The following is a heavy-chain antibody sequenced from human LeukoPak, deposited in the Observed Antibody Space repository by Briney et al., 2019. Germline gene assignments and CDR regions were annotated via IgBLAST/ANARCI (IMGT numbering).Heavy chain of an antibody. J-gene: IGHJ4*02. CDR2: ISDSGDST. Sequence: PGGSLRLSCAASGFTVGSNYMSWVRQTPGKGLEWVSGISDSGDSTYYADSVKGRFTISRDNSKNTLYMEMNCLRADDTAVYYCVRPSPLDNWGQGTLVTVSS. V-gene: IGHV3-23*01. CDR3: VRPSPLDN. CDR1: GFTVGSNY.